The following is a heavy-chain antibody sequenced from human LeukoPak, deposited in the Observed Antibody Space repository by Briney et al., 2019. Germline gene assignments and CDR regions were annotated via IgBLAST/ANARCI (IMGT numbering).Heavy chain of an antibody. CDR3: ARVRRDAFDI. V-gene: IGHV4-4*07. J-gene: IGHJ3*02. CDR2: IYTSGST. CDR1: YDSIGTYL. Sequence: SETLSLTCTVSYDSIGTYLWNWVRQPAGKGLEWIGRIYTSGSTNYNPSLKSRVTMSVDTSKNQFSLKLSSVTAADTAVYYCARVRRDAFDIWGQGTMVTVSS.